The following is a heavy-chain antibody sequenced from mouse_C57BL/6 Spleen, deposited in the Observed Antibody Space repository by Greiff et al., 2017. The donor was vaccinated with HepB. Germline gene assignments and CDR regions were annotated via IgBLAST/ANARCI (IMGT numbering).Heavy chain of an antibody. CDR1: GFSFTSYG. V-gene: IGHV2-2*01. Sequence: QVQLKESGPGLVQPSQSLSITCTVSGFSFTSYGVHWVRQSPGKGLEWLGVIWSGGSTDYNAAFISRLSISKDNSKSQVFFKMNSLQADDTAIYYCATSYSNFPYYAMDYWGQGTSVTVSS. J-gene: IGHJ4*01. D-gene: IGHD2-5*01. CDR3: ATSYSNFPYYAMDY. CDR2: IWSGGST.